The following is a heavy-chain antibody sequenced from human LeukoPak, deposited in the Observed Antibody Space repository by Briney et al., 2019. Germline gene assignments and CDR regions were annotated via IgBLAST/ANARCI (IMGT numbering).Heavy chain of an antibody. J-gene: IGHJ5*02. D-gene: IGHD6-13*01. CDR1: GGTFSSNA. Sequence: SVKLPCKASGGTFSSNAISCVRQAPGQGLEWMGGIIPIFGTANYAQKFQGRVTITADKSTSTAYMELSSLRSEDTAVYYCARSEGYSSSWSYAWGRGTLVTVSS. V-gene: IGHV1-69*06. CDR3: ARSEGYSSSWSYA. CDR2: IIPIFGTA.